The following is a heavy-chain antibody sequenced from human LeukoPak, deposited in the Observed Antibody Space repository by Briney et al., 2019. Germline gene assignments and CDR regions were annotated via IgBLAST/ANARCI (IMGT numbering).Heavy chain of an antibody. D-gene: IGHD6-13*01. CDR3: ASAYSGSWYHFAH. J-gene: IGHJ4*02. CDR1: GYTFTSYW. Sequence: GESLKISCQGSGYTFTSYWIAWVRQMPGKGLEWMGIIYPRDSDTRYSPSFQGQVTISADKSISTTYLQWSSLKASDSAMYYCASAYSGSWYHFAHWGQGTLVTVSS. V-gene: IGHV5-51*01. CDR2: IYPRDSDT.